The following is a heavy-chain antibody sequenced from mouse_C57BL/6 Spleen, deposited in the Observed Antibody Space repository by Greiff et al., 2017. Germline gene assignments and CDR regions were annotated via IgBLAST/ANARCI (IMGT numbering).Heavy chain of an antibody. V-gene: IGHV1-42*01. CDR1: GYSFTGYY. J-gene: IGHJ4*01. CDR3: ARSRYYGSPPYAMDY. Sequence: VQLQQSGPELVKPGASVKISCKASGYSFTGYYMNWVKQSPEKSLEWIGEITPSTGGTTYNQKFKAKATLTVDKSSSTAYMQLKSLTSEDSAVYYCARSRYYGSPPYAMDYWGQGTSVTVSS. D-gene: IGHD1-1*01. CDR2: ITPSTGGT.